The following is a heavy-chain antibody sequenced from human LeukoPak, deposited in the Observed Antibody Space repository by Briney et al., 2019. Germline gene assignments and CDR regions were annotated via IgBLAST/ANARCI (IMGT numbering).Heavy chain of an antibody. CDR2: ISSGSSTI. CDR3: AKEGDDTGSLCKYKTYYGMDV. CDR1: GFTFSSYS. V-gene: IGHV3-48*04. J-gene: IGHJ6*02. D-gene: IGHD2-8*02. Sequence: GGSLRLSCAASGFTFSSYSMNWVRQAPGKGLEWVSYISSGSSTIYYADSVKGRFTISRDNTKNTLLLQMKNLRVEDTAVYYCAKEGDDTGSLCKYKTYYGMDVWGQGTTVTVSS.